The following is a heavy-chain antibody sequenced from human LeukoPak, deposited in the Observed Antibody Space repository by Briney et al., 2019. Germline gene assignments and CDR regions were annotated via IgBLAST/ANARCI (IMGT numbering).Heavy chain of an antibody. J-gene: IGHJ6*03. CDR2: IRYDRSNK. CDR3: ARDMISGLLWFGESSSYMDV. Sequence: GGSLRLSCAASGFTFSSYGMHWVRQAPGKGLEWVAFIRYDRSNKYYADSVKGRFTISRDNSKNTLYLQMNSLRAEDTAVYYCARDMISGLLWFGESSSYMDVWGKGTTVTVSS. CDR1: GFTFSSYG. V-gene: IGHV3-30*02. D-gene: IGHD3-10*01.